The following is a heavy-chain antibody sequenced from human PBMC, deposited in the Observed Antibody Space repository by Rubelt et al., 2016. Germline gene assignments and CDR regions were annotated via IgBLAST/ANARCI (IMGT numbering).Heavy chain of an antibody. D-gene: IGHD6-19*01. CDR3: ARDYGSGWYYFDY. CDR2: IYHSGST. CDR1: GYSISSGYY. J-gene: IGHJ4*02. Sequence: QVQLQESGPGLVKPSETLSLTCTVSGYSISSGYYWGWIRQPPGKGLEWIGSIYHSGSTYYNPSLKSRVTISVYTSKSQFSLKLSSVTAADTAVYYCARDYGSGWYYFDYWGQGTLVTVSS. V-gene: IGHV4-38-2*02.